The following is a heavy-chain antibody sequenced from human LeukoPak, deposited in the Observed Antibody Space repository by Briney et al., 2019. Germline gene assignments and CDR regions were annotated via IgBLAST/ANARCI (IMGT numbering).Heavy chain of an antibody. CDR2: INPNSGDT. CDR3: ARSMVRGVTYYFDY. V-gene: IGHV1-18*01. Sequence: GASVKVSCKASGYTFTSYGISWVRQAPGQGLEWMGRINPNSGDTDYAQKFQGRVTMTRDTSTSTVYMELSSLRSEDTAVYYCARSMVRGVTYYFDYWGQGTLVTVSS. J-gene: IGHJ4*02. D-gene: IGHD3-10*01. CDR1: GYTFTSYG.